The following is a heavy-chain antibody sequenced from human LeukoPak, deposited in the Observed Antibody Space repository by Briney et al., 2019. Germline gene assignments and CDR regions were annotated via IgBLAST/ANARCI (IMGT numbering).Heavy chain of an antibody. Sequence: GGSLRLSCAASGFTFSNFAMTWVRQAPGKGLEWVSVISGSGGETDYADSVRGRFTISRDNSKNTLYVQVNSLGTEDTAAYYCAKGSYYDSSGSFYFDYWGQGTLVTVSS. CDR3: AKGSYYDSSGSFYFDY. CDR1: GFTFSNFA. J-gene: IGHJ4*02. CDR2: ISGSGGET. V-gene: IGHV3-23*01. D-gene: IGHD3-22*01.